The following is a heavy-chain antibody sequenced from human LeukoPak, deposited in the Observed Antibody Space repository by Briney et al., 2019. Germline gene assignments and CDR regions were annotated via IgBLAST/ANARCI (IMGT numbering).Heavy chain of an antibody. CDR2: ISYDGSNK. V-gene: IGHV3-30*04. CDR1: GFTFSSYA. Sequence: PGGSLRLSCAASGFTFSSYAMHWVRQAPGKGLEWVAVISYDGSNKYYADSVKGRFTISRDNSKNTLYLQMNSLRAEDTAVYYCARVEVRGEGPLDYWGQGTLVTVSS. CDR3: ARVEVRGEGPLDY. J-gene: IGHJ4*02. D-gene: IGHD3-10*01.